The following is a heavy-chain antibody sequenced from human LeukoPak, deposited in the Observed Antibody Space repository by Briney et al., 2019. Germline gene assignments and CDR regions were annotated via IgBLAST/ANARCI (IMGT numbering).Heavy chain of an antibody. V-gene: IGHV1-46*01. CDR2: INPSGGST. CDR1: GYTFTSYA. D-gene: IGHD5-24*01. CDR3: ARGPVDNYYYYYGMDV. Sequence: ASVKVSCKASGYTFTSYAMNWVRQAPGQGLEWMGIINPSGGSTSYAQKFQGRVTMTRDTSTSTVYVELSSLRSEDTAVYYCARGPVDNYYYYYGMDVWGQGTTVTVSS. J-gene: IGHJ6*02.